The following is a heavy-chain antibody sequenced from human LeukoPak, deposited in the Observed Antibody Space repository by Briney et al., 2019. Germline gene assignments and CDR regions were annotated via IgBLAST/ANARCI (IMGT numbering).Heavy chain of an antibody. CDR1: GFTFSTYG. Sequence: GRSLRLSCAASGFTFSTYGMHWVRQAPGKGLEWVAVIWYDGSNKYYTDSVKGRFTISRDNSKNTLDPQMNSLRAVDTAVYYCARDRMALFDCWGQGTLVTVSS. CDR3: ARDRMALFDC. V-gene: IGHV3-33*01. J-gene: IGHJ4*02. D-gene: IGHD5-24*01. CDR2: IWYDGSNK.